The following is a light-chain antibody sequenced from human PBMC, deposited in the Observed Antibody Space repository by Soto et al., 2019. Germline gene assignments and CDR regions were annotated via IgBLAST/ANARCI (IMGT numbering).Light chain of an antibody. V-gene: IGKV3-15*01. CDR1: QSVGSN. Sequence: EIVMTQSPDTLSVSPGETATLSCRASQSVGSNLAWYQQKPGQAPRLLISDASTRAAGLPARFSGSGSGTEFTLTISSLQSEDLAVYYCQQSNNGPKTFGQGTKVDIK. J-gene: IGKJ1*01. CDR3: QQSNNGPKT. CDR2: DAS.